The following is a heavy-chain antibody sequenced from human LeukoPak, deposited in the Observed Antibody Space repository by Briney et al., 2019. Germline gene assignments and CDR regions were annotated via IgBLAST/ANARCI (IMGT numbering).Heavy chain of an antibody. V-gene: IGHV4-39*07. D-gene: IGHD6-6*01. CDR1: GGSITITNYY. CDR3: ARGPGGSSSSDFDY. Sequence: SETLSLTCTVSGGSITITNYYWGWVRQPPGKGLEWVGNIYHDGSTYYNPSLKSRVTISVDTSKNQFSLKLSSVTAADTAVYYCARGPGGSSSSDFDYWGQGTLVTVSS. CDR2: IYHDGST. J-gene: IGHJ4*02.